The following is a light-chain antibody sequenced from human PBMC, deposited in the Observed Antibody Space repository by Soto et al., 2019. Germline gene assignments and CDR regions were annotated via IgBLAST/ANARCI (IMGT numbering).Light chain of an antibody. CDR3: QQYATSRWT. J-gene: IGKJ1*01. CDR2: GTS. CDR1: QSVASDY. V-gene: IGKV3-20*01. Sequence: EIVLTQSPGTLSLSPGDRATLSCRASQSVASDYLAWYQQKPGQAPRLLIYGTSSRATGIPDRFRGSGSGTDFTLAISRLEAEVFAIYYCQQYATSRWTLGPGTKVEIK.